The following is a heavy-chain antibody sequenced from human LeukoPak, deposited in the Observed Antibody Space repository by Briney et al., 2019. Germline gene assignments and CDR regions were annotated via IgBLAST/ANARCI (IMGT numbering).Heavy chain of an antibody. D-gene: IGHD6-13*01. CDR3: AKVGSRWDFDY. CDR1: GFIFSHFA. CDR2: ISYDGTKK. Sequence: GGSLRLSCATSGFIFSHFAMHWVRQAPGKGLEWVALISYDGTKKYYADSVKGRFTISRDNSKNTLYLQMNSLRGEDTAVYYCAKVGSRWDFDYWGQGTLVAVSS. V-gene: IGHV3-30*18. J-gene: IGHJ4*02.